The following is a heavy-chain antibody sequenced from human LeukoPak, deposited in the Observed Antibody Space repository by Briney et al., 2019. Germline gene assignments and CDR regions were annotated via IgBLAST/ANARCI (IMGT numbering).Heavy chain of an antibody. V-gene: IGHV4-38-2*02. CDR1: GYSISSGYY. CDR3: ARDNIVVVAATKAYYFDY. Sequence: SETLSLTCTVSGYSISSGYYWGWIRQPPGKGLEWIGSIYHSGSTYYNPSLKSRVTISVDTSKNQFSLKLSSVTAADTAVYYCARDNIVVVAATKAYYFDYWGQGTLVTISS. J-gene: IGHJ4*02. CDR2: IYHSGST. D-gene: IGHD2-15*01.